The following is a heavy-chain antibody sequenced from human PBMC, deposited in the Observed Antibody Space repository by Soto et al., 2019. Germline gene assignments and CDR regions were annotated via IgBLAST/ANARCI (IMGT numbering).Heavy chain of an antibody. CDR3: ATRIPVFGLLIPPFDP. Sequence: PSETLSLTCAVYGGSVSGYYWNWIRQPPGKGLEWIGEINHTGGNPYNPYLKRRVTMSVDTSTNQFSLRLSSVTAADTAIYYCATRIPVFGLLIPPFDPWGQGTQVTVSS. V-gene: IGHV4-34*01. CDR2: INHTGGN. CDR1: GGSVSGYY. D-gene: IGHD3-3*01. J-gene: IGHJ5*02.